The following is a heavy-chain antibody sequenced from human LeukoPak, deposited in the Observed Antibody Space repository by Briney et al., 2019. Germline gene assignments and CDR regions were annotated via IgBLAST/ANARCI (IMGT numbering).Heavy chain of an antibody. Sequence: PETLSLTCAVSGGSISSSNWWSWVRQPPGKGLEWIGEIYHSGSTNYNPSLKSRVTISVDKSKNQFSLKLSSVTAADTAVYYCARGIAAAGKQSFDYWGQGTLVTVSS. J-gene: IGHJ4*02. CDR3: ARGIAAAGKQSFDY. V-gene: IGHV4-4*03. D-gene: IGHD6-13*01. CDR2: IYHSGST. CDR1: GGSISSSNW.